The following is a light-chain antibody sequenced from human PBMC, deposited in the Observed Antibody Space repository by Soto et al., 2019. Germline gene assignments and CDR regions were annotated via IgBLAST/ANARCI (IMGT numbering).Light chain of an antibody. CDR1: QSVLYSSNNKNY. CDR3: QQYYSSPLS. J-gene: IGKJ1*01. Sequence: DIVMTQSPDSLAVSLGERATINCKSSQSVLYSSNNKNYLAWYQQKPGQPPKLLIYWASTRESGVPDRFSGSGSGKDFTLTISSLQAEYVAVYYCQQYYSSPLSFGQGTKVEIK. V-gene: IGKV4-1*01. CDR2: WAS.